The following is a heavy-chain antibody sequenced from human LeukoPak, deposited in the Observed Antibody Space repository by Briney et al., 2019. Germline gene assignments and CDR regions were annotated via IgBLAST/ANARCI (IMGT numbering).Heavy chain of an antibody. CDR1: GFTFKDYG. D-gene: IGHD1-26*01. V-gene: IGHV3-9*01. CDR2: INWNGGGT. J-gene: IGHJ6*02. Sequence: PGGSLRLSCAATGFTFKDYGMHWVRQPPGKGLEWVSGINWNGGGTDYADSVKGRSTISRDNAKNSLYLQMTSLRPEDTALYYCAKHLRATNTYIFFGLDVWGQGTTVTVSS. CDR3: AKHLRATNTYIFFGLDV.